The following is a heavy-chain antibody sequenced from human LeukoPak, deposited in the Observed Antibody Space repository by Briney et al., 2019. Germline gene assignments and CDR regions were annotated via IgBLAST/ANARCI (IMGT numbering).Heavy chain of an antibody. V-gene: IGHV4-30-4*01. CDR2: IYYSGST. J-gene: IGHJ4*02. CDR1: GGXISSGDYY. D-gene: IGHD3-10*01. CDR3: ARDRNYYGSGNYYRYFDF. Sequence: PSETLSLTCTVSGGXISSGDYYWSWIRQPPGKGLEWIGYIYYSGSTYSNPSLKSRITISVDTSKNQFSLKLSSVTAADTAVYYCARDRNYYGSGNYYRYFDFWGQGTLVTVSS.